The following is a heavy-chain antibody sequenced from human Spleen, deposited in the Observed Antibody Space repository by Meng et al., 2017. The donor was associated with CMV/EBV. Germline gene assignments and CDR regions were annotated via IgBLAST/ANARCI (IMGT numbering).Heavy chain of an antibody. CDR1: GFTFSSYV. J-gene: IGHJ3*02. CDR3: AREKAFINYYDSSGYGGDAFDI. V-gene: IGHV3-48*04. CDR2: ISSSGTTI. Sequence: GGSLRLSCAASGFTFSSYVMYWVRQAPGKGLEWVSYISSSGTTIYYADSMRGRVTISRDNAKKSLYLQMNSLRAEDTAVYYCAREKAFINYYDSSGYGGDAFDIWGQGTMVTVSS. D-gene: IGHD3-22*01.